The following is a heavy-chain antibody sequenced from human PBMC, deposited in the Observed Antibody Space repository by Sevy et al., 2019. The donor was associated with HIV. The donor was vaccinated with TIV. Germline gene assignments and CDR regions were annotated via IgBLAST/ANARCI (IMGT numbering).Heavy chain of an antibody. CDR1: GGSVSSGSYY. CDR2: IYYSGST. V-gene: IGHV4-61*01. J-gene: IGHJ4*02. Sequence: SETLSLTCTVSGGSVSSGSYYWSWIRQPPEKGLEWIGYIYYSGSTNYNTSLKSRVTISVDTPKNQFSRKLSSVTAADTAVYYCARADTIAVAGTLDYWGQGTLVTVSS. CDR3: ARADTIAVAGTLDY. D-gene: IGHD6-19*01.